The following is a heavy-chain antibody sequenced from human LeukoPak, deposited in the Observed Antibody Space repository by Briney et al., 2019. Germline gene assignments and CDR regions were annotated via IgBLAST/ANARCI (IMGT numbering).Heavy chain of an antibody. CDR2: INPNSGGT. CDR3: ARAPDDYGVWYFDL. CDR1: GYTFTGYY. V-gene: IGHV1-2*02. D-gene: IGHD4-17*01. Sequence: GASVKVSCKASGYTFTGYYMHWARQAPGQGLEWMGWINPNSGGTNYAQKFQGRVTMTRDTSISTAYMELSRLRSDDTAVYYCARAPDDYGVWYFDLWGRGTLVTVSS. J-gene: IGHJ2*01.